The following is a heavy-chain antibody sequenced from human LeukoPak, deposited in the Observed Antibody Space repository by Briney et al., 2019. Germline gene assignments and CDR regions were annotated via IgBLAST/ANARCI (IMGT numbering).Heavy chain of an antibody. D-gene: IGHD6-6*01. CDR1: GGSFSGYY. V-gene: IGHV4-34*01. J-gene: IGHJ4*02. Sequence: SETLSLTCAVYGGSFSGYYWSWIRQPPGKGLEWIGEINHSGSTNYNPSLKSRVTISADTSKNRFSLTLTSVTAADTAVYYCARDRSVGVLPAPPFDFWGQGTLVTVSS. CDR2: INHSGST. CDR3: ARDRSVGVLPAPPFDF.